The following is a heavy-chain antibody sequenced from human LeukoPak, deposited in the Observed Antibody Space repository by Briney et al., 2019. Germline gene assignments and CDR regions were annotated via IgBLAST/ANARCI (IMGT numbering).Heavy chain of an antibody. J-gene: IGHJ4*02. V-gene: IGHV1-3*01. Sequence: WINAGNGNTKYSQKFQGRVTITRDTSASTAYMELSSLRSEDTAVYYCARVMYYYDSSGYDYWGQGTLVTVSS. CDR2: INAGNGNT. CDR3: ARVMYYYDSSGYDY. D-gene: IGHD3-22*01.